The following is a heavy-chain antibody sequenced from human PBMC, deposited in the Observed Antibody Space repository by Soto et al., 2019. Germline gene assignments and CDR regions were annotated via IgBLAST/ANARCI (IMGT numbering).Heavy chain of an antibody. V-gene: IGHV3-23*01. CDR2: LIGGHYGT. J-gene: IGHJ5*02. CDR1: GFTLQNYA. Sequence: PWGSLRLSCTASGFTLQNYAMAWVRQAPGKGLEWVSTLIGGHYGTAYSYSVKGRFTVSRDNSENCLYLQMNSLGVEDTAMYFCAKGKSTGDIDWFDPWGQGSLVTVSS. CDR3: AKGKSTGDIDWFDP. D-gene: IGHD3-10*01.